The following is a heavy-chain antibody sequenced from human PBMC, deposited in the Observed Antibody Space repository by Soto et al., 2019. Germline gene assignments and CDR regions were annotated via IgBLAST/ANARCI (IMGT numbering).Heavy chain of an antibody. CDR2: ISAYNGNT. CDR1: GYTFTSYG. J-gene: IGHJ6*02. V-gene: IGHV1-18*04. CDR3: ARDVGSRAARRATLGMDV. D-gene: IGHD6-6*01. Sequence: ASVKVSCKASGYTFTSYGISWVRQAPGQGLEWMGGISAYNGNTNYAQKLQGRVTMTTDTSTSTAYMELRSLRSDDTAVYYCARDVGSRAARRATLGMDVWGQGTTVTVSS.